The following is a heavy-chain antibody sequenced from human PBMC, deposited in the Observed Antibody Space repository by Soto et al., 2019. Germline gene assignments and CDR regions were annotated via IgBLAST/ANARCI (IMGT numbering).Heavy chain of an antibody. D-gene: IGHD6-13*01. Sequence: VKVSCKASGYTFPSYYMHWVLQAPGQGLEWMGWINPNSGGTNYAQKFQGRVTMTRDTSISTAYMELSRLRSDDTAVYYCARDLSGSSQYYYYYAMDVGGQGTTVTVSS. CDR2: INPNSGGT. CDR1: GYTFPSYY. CDR3: ARDLSGSSQYYYYYAMDV. J-gene: IGHJ6*02. V-gene: IGHV1-2*02.